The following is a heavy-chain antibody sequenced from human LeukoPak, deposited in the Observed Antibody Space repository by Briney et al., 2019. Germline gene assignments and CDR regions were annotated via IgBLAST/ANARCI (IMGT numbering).Heavy chain of an antibody. CDR3: ASSIRGKGPNYFDY. Sequence: GASVKVSCKASGATFSSYAISWVRQAPGQGLEWMGRIIPTLGIANYAQKFQGRVTITAAKSTSTAYMELSSLRSEDTAVYYCASSIRGKGPNYFDYWGQGTLVTVSS. D-gene: IGHD2-15*01. J-gene: IGHJ4*02. CDR1: GATFSSYA. CDR2: IIPTLGIA. V-gene: IGHV1-69*04.